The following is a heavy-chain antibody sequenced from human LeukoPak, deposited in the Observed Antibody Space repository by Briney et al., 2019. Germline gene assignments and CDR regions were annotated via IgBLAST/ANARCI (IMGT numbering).Heavy chain of an antibody. CDR1: GFTFNRFG. V-gene: IGHV3-21*01. CDR3: ARDRTPDDAFDI. CDR2: ISSGSSYI. J-gene: IGHJ3*02. Sequence: GSLRLSCATSGFTFNRFGMHWVRQAPGKGLEWVSSISSGSSYIYYADSVKGRFTISRDNAKNSLYLQMNSLRAEDTAVYYCARDRTPDDAFDIWGQGTMVTVSS.